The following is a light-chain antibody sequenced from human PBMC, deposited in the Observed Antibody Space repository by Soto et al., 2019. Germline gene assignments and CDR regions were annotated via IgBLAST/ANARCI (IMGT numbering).Light chain of an antibody. CDR2: DAS. Sequence: EIVLTQAPATVYLSPGERATLSCRASQSVRSFLAWYQQKPGQAPRLLISDASDRAAGIPGRFSGSGSGTAFTLTISSLEPEDFAVYCCQQYGSSPLTFGGGTKVEVK. CDR3: QQYGSSPLT. CDR1: QSVRSF. J-gene: IGKJ4*01. V-gene: IGKV3-20*01.